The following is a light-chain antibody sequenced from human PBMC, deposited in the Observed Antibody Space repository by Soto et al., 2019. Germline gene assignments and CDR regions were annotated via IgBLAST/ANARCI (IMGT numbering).Light chain of an antibody. V-gene: IGKV3-15*01. CDR1: QSVSSN. Sequence: EIVMTQSPATLSVSPGERGTLSCRASQSVSSNLAWYQHEPGQAPRLLIYGASTKATGIPARFSGSGSGTEFTITISSLRSDDFVLYYWQQYNNWPPWTFGQGTKVEIK. CDR3: QQYNNWPPWT. CDR2: GAS. J-gene: IGKJ1*01.